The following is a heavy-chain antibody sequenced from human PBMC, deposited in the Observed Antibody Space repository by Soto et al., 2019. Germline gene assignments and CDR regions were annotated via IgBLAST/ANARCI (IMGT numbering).Heavy chain of an antibody. D-gene: IGHD2-2*01. Sequence: QVHLVESGGGVVQPGRSLRLSCVVSGFNFRSNAMHWVRQVPGKGLEWVAIISDDGSIEYYADSVKGRFTISRDNSKNTVYLQMNRLSFEDTAVYYCARDPSEGRVGNWFESWGQGTLVTVSS. CDR3: ARDPSEGRVGNWFES. V-gene: IGHV3-30-3*01. CDR1: GFNFRSNA. J-gene: IGHJ5*01. CDR2: ISDDGSIE.